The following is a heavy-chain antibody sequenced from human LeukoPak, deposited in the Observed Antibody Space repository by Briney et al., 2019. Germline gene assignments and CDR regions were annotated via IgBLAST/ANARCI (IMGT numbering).Heavy chain of an antibody. D-gene: IGHD4-23*01. CDR1: GLTFSSYE. CDR3: ASLTVVTDYFDY. J-gene: IGHJ4*02. CDR2: ISSSGSTI. V-gene: IGHV3-48*03. Sequence: GGSLRLSCAASGLTFSSYEMNWVRQAPGKGLEWVSYISSSGSTIYYADSVKGRFTISRDNAKNSLYLQMNSLRAEDTAVYYCASLTVVTDYFDYWGQGTLVTVSS.